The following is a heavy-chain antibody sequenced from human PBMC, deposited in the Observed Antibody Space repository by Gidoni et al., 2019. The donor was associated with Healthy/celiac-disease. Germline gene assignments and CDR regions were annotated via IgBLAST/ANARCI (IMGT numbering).Heavy chain of an antibody. CDR1: GYTFTGYY. Sequence: QVHLVQSGAEVKKPGASVKVSCKASGYTFTGYYMHWVRQAPGQGLEWMGWINPNSGGTNYAQKFQGRVTMTRDTSISTAYMELSRLRSDDTAVYYCARDYYDILTGLETWGTDNWFDPWGQGTLVTVSS. CDR2: INPNSGGT. J-gene: IGHJ5*02. CDR3: ARDYYDILTGLETWGTDNWFDP. D-gene: IGHD3-9*01. V-gene: IGHV1-2*02.